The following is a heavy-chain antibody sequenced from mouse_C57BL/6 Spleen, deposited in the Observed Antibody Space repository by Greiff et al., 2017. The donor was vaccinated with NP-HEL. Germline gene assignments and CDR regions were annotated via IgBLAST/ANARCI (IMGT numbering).Heavy chain of an antibody. V-gene: IGHV1-53*01. CDR3: AREDYGSSYVLDY. CDR2: INPSNGGT. CDR1: GYTFTSYW. J-gene: IGHJ2*01. D-gene: IGHD1-1*01. Sequence: VQLQQPGTELVKPGASVKLSCKASGYTFTSYWMHWVKQRPGQGLEWIGNINPSNGGTNYNEKFKSKATLTVDKSSSTAYMQLSSLTSEDSAVYYCAREDYGSSYVLDYWGQGTTLTVSS.